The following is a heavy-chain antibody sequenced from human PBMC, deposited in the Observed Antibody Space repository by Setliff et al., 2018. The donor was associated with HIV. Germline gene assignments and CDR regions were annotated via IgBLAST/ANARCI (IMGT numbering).Heavy chain of an antibody. CDR1: GASISRRGYY. J-gene: IGHJ4*02. V-gene: IGHV4-31*03. CDR2: ISHSGNT. CDR3: ARQPRGFSYSYFDY. D-gene: IGHD5-18*01. Sequence: TLSLTCTVSGASISRRGYYWSWLRQHPGEGLEWIGYISHSGNTYYSPSLTSRISMSLDTSENQFSLTLNFVTAADTALYYCARQPRGFSYSYFDYWGQGALVTV.